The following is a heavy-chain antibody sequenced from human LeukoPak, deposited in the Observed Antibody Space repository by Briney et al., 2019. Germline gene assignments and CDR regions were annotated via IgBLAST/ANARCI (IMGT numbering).Heavy chain of an antibody. CDR1: GFTFSSYA. J-gene: IGHJ4*02. CDR3: ARNVGITIFGVGTPFDY. D-gene: IGHD3-3*01. V-gene: IGHV3-23*01. Sequence: GGSLRLSCAASGFTFSSYAMSWVRQAPGKGLEWVSAISGSGGSTYYADSVKGRFTISRDNSKNTLYLQMNSLRAEDTAVYYCARNVGITIFGVGTPFDYWGQGTLVTVSS. CDR2: ISGSGGST.